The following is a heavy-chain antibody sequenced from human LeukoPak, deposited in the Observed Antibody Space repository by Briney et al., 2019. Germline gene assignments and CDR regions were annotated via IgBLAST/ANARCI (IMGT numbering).Heavy chain of an antibody. J-gene: IGHJ4*02. CDR2: IIPIFGTA. Sequence: SSVKVSCKATGGTFSSYAIIWVRQAPGQGLEWMGGIIPIFGTANYAQKFQGRITITTDESTSTAYMELSSLRSEDTAIYYCARGEGYSDWGQGTLVTVSS. V-gene: IGHV1-69*05. CDR3: ARGEGYSD. CDR1: GGTFSSYA. D-gene: IGHD2-15*01.